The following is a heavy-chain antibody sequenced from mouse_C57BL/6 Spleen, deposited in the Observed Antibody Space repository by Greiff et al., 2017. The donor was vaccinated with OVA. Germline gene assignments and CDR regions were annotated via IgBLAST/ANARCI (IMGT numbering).Heavy chain of an antibody. CDR2: IYPGDGDT. Sequence: QVQLQQSGPELVKPGASVKISCKASGYAFSSSWMNWVKQRPGKGLEWIGRIYPGDGDTNYNGKFKGKATLTADKSSSTAYMQLSSLTSEDSAVYFCARGPPERYFDVWGTGTTVTVSS. J-gene: IGHJ1*03. CDR1: GYAFSSSW. CDR3: ARGPPERYFDV. V-gene: IGHV1-82*01.